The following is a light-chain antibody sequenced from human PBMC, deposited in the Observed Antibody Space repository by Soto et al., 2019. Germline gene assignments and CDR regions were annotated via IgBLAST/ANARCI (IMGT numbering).Light chain of an antibody. V-gene: IGKV1-27*01. CDR3: QRYNMAPHT. CDR2: AAS. J-gene: IGKJ3*01. CDR1: QGISNY. Sequence: DIQMTQSPSSLSASVGDRVTISCRASQGISNYLAWYQQKPGKVPKLLIYAASTLQSGVPSRFSGSGSGTDFTHAISSLQPEDVATYYCQRYNMAPHTFGPGTTVDIK.